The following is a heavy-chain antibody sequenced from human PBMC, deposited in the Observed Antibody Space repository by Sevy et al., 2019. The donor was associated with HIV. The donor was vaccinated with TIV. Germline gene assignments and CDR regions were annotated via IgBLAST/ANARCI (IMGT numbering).Heavy chain of an antibody. J-gene: IGHJ4*02. CDR1: GFTFSNGW. CDR2: IKSKTDGGTT. V-gene: IGHV3-15*01. D-gene: IGHD2-15*01. Sequence: GGSLRLSCAASGFTFSNGWMSWVRQAPGKGLEWVGRIKSKTDGGTTDYAAPMKGRFTISRDDSKNTVYLQMNSLKSEDTAVYYWATGGLYCSGSTCYTEGFDDWGQGTLVTVSS. CDR3: ATGGLYCSGSTCYTEGFDD.